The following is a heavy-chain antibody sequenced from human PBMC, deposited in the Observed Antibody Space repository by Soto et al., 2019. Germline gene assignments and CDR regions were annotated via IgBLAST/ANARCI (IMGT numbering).Heavy chain of an antibody. CDR1: GDSVSSNSAA. Sequence: PSQALSLTCAISGDSVSSNSAAWNWFRHSPSRGLEWLGRTYYWSRWYNDYAASVNSRITVNPDTPKHQISLHLNSVTPEDTAVNYCAGFTARQWDYMDVCAKEAAVTVSS. CDR3: AGFTARQWDYMDV. J-gene: IGHJ6*03. D-gene: IGHD1-26*01. CDR2: TYYWSRWYN. V-gene: IGHV6-1*01.